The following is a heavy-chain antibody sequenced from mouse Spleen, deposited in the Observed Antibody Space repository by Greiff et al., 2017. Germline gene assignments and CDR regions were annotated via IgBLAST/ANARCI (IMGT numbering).Heavy chain of an antibody. V-gene: IGHV5-17*02. Sequence: EVKVVESGGGLVQPGGSRKLSCAASGFTFSSFGMHWVRQAPEKGLEWVAYISSGSSTIYYADTVKGRFTISRDNPKNTLFLQMASLRSEDTAMYYCAREGPLPYYFDYWGQGTTLTVSS. J-gene: IGHJ2*01. CDR1: GFTFSSFG. CDR3: AREGPLPYYFDY. CDR2: ISSGSSTI.